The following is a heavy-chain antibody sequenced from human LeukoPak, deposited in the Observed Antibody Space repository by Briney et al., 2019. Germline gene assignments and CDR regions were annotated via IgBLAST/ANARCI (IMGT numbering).Heavy chain of an antibody. CDR1: GGSISSYY. CDR3: ARAPPRGSYYRGYFDY. Sequence: PSETLSLTCTVSGGSISSYYWSWIRQAPGKGLEWIGYIYYSGSTTYNPSLKSRVTISVDTSKNQFSLNLSSVTAADTAVYYCARAPPRGSYYRGYFDYRGQGTLVAVSS. D-gene: IGHD3-10*01. CDR2: IYYSGST. J-gene: IGHJ4*02. V-gene: IGHV4-59*01.